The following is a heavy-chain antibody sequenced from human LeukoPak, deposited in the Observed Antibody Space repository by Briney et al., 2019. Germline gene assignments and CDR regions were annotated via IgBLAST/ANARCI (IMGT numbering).Heavy chain of an antibody. CDR1: GGSFSGYY. CDR3: ARRGEYGDYAGVSDGYFDL. D-gene: IGHD4-17*01. J-gene: IGHJ2*01. Sequence: SETLSLTCAVYGGSFSGYYWSWIRQPPGKGLEWIGEINHSGGTNYNPSLKSRVTISVDTSKNQFSLKLSSVTAADTAVYYCARRGEYGDYAGVSDGYFDLWGRGTLVTVSS. V-gene: IGHV4-34*01. CDR2: INHSGGT.